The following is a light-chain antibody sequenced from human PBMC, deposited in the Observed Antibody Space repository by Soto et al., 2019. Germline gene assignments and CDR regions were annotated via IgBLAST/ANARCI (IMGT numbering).Light chain of an antibody. CDR2: GAS. CDR3: QQYDYWYT. J-gene: IGKJ2*01. CDR1: QGVSTN. V-gene: IGKV3-15*01. Sequence: EIVMTQSPATLSVSPGERATLSCRASQGVSTNLGWYQQRPGQAPRLLIYGASTRATGIPARFSGSGSGAEFTITISSLQSEDFALYYCQQYDYWYTFGQGTKLEIK.